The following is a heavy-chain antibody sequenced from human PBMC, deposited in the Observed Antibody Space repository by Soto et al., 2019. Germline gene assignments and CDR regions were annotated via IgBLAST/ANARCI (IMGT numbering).Heavy chain of an antibody. J-gene: IGHJ5*02. Sequence: ASEVSCKASGYTFTSYDINWVRQATGQGLEWMGWMNPNSGNTGYAQKFQGRVTMTRNTSISTAYMELSSLRSEDTAVYYCARAGERYCSGGSCYARYNWFDPWGQGTLVTVSS. CDR3: ARAGERYCSGGSCYARYNWFDP. CDR2: MNPNSGNT. CDR1: GYTFTSYD. V-gene: IGHV1-8*01. D-gene: IGHD2-15*01.